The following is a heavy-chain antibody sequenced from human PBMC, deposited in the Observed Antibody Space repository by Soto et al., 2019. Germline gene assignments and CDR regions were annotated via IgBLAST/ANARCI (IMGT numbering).Heavy chain of an antibody. CDR2: MSYDGSDT. CDR1: GFIFSNNG. CDR3: TIVRVADSALDH. D-gene: IGHD3-10*02. V-gene: IGHV3-30*02. J-gene: IGHJ4*02. Sequence: GGSLRLSCAGSGFIFSNNGMHWVRQTPGKGLEWVAFMSYDGSDTFYADSVKGRFTISRDNSTNTLFLHMSNLRAEDPAMYYCTIVRVADSALDHWGQGTLVTVSS.